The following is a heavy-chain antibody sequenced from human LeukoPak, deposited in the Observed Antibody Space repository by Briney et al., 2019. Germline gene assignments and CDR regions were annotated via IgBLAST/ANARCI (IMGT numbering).Heavy chain of an antibody. D-gene: IGHD6-13*01. CDR3: ARWRGRWAYSSSWYGPAGVTYYFDY. V-gene: IGHV4-39*01. Sequence: PSETLSLTCTVSGGSISSSSYYWGWIRQPPGKGLEWIGSIYYSGSTYYNPSLKSRVTISVDTSKNQFSLKLSSVTAADTAVYYCARWRGRWAYSSSWYGPAGVTYYFDYWGQGTLVTVSS. J-gene: IGHJ4*02. CDR1: GGSISSSSYY. CDR2: IYYSGST.